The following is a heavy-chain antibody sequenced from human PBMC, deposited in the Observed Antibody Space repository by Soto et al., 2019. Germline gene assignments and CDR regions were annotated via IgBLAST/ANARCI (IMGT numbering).Heavy chain of an antibody. CDR2: IIPIFGTA. V-gene: IGHV1-69*13. D-gene: IGHD6-13*01. Sequence: SVKVSCKASGGTFSSYAISWVRQAPGQRLEWMGGIIPIFGTANYAQKFQGRVTITADESTSTAYMELSSLRSEDTAVYYCARGNSSSWYYYYGMDVWGQGTTVTVSS. J-gene: IGHJ6*02. CDR3: ARGNSSSWYYYYGMDV. CDR1: GGTFSSYA.